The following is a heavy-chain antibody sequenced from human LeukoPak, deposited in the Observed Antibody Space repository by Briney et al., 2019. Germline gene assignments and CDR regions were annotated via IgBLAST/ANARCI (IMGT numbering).Heavy chain of an antibody. CDR3: ARDTHCSSTSCPPDY. D-gene: IGHD2-2*01. Sequence: SETLSLTCTVSGGSISSGDYYWSWIRQPPGKGLECIGYIYYSGSTYYNPSLKSRVTISVDTSKNQFSLKLSSVTAADTAVYYCARDTHCSSTSCPPDYWGQGTLVTVSS. V-gene: IGHV4-30-4*01. J-gene: IGHJ4*02. CDR2: IYYSGST. CDR1: GGSISSGDYY.